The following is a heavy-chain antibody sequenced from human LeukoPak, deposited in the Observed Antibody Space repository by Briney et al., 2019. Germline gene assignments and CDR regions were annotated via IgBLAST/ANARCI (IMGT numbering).Heavy chain of an antibody. V-gene: IGHV3-53*01. Sequence: PGGSLRLSCAASGFNVSNNYMNWVRQAPGKGLEWVSIIYSGGITYYADSVKGRFTISRDNSKNTLYLQMNNLRTENTAVYYCARLGFGELLYFDSWGQGNLVTVSS. D-gene: IGHD3-10*01. J-gene: IGHJ4*02. CDR1: GFNVSNNY. CDR2: IYSGGIT. CDR3: ARLGFGELLYFDS.